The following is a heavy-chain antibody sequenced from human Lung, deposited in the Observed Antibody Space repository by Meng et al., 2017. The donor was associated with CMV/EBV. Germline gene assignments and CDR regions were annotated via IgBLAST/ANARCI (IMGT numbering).Heavy chain of an antibody. Sequence: SCASSGFTFSSYEMNWVRQAPGKGLEWVTYISSSGSTIYYADSVKGRFTISRDNAKNSLYLQMNSLRAEDKAVYYCAREKGDWLDPWGQGTLVTVSS. V-gene: IGHV3-48*03. CDR1: GFTFSSYE. CDR2: ISSSGSTI. J-gene: IGHJ5*02. CDR3: AREKGDWLDP.